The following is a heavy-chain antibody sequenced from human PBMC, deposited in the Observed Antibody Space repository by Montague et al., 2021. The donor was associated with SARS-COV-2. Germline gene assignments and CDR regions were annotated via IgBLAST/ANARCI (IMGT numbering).Heavy chain of an antibody. V-gene: IGHV4-59*01. CDR1: GGSISSYY. CDR2: IYYSGST. Sequence: SETRSLTCTVSGGSISSYYWSWIRQPPGKGLEWIGYIYYSGSTNYNPSXXSRVTISVDTSKNQFSLKLSSVTAADTAVYYCASQEVDTAMDRNYYYYGMDVWGQGTTVTVSS. D-gene: IGHD5-18*01. J-gene: IGHJ6*02. CDR3: ASQEVDTAMDRNYYYYGMDV.